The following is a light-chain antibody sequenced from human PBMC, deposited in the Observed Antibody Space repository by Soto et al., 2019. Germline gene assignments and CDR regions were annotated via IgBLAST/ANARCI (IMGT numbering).Light chain of an antibody. V-gene: IGKV3-15*01. J-gene: IGKJ1*01. Sequence: IVITQSPVTLSVYPGERATLSCMASQNISRSLAWYQQKPGQGPSLLIYGTSTRAGGVPARFSGGGSGTEFTLTITSLQSEDFAVSYCHQYNGCPRTFVQGTKVDI. CDR1: QNISRS. CDR2: GTS. CDR3: HQYNGCPRT.